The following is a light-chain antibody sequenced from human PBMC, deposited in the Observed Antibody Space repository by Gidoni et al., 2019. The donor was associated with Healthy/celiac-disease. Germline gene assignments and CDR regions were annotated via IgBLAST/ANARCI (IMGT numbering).Light chain of an antibody. Sequence: DTQMTQSPSSLSASVGDRVTITCRASQSISSYLNWYQQKPGKAPKLLIYAASSLQRGVPSRFSGSGSGTDFTLTSSSLQPEDFATYYCQPSYSTPLTFGQGTRLEIK. J-gene: IGKJ5*01. CDR1: QSISSY. CDR3: QPSYSTPLT. CDR2: AAS. V-gene: IGKV1-39*01.